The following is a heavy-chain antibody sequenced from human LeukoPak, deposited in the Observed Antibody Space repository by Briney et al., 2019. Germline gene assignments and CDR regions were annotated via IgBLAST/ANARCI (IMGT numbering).Heavy chain of an antibody. J-gene: IGHJ4*02. Sequence: GGSLRLSCAASGFTLSGFAMSWVRQAPGKGLEWISASAGGSTFYADSVKGRFTISRDNSKNTLFLQLSSLRAEDTAVYYCAKGRTGNFDYWGQGTLVTVSS. CDR3: AKGRTGNFDY. CDR1: GFTLSGFA. CDR2: SAGGST. V-gene: IGHV3-23*01. D-gene: IGHD3/OR15-3a*01.